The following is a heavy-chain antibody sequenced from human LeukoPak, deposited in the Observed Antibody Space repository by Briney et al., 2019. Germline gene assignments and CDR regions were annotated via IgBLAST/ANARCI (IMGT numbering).Heavy chain of an antibody. CDR3: ARGSRITIFGVPHPPDY. J-gene: IGHJ4*02. V-gene: IGHV4-34*01. CDR2: INHSGST. CDR1: GGSFSGYY. D-gene: IGHD3-3*01. Sequence: SETLSLTCAVYGGSFSGYYWSWIRQPPGKGLEWIGEINHSGSTNYIPSLKSRVTISVDTSKNQFSLKLSSVTAADAAVYYCARGSRITIFGVPHPPDYWGQGTLVTVSS.